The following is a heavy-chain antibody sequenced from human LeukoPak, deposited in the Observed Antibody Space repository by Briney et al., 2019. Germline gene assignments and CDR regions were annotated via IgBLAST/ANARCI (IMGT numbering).Heavy chain of an antibody. CDR3: ASSILNLYYYGMDV. Sequence: ASVKVSCKASGYTFTGYYMHWVRQAPGQGLEWMGWINPNSGGTNYAQKFQGWVTMTRDTSISAACMELSRLRSDDTAVYYCASSILNLYYYGMDVWGQGTTVTVSS. CDR1: GYTFTGYY. CDR2: INPNSGGT. D-gene: IGHD2-2*01. J-gene: IGHJ6*02. V-gene: IGHV1-2*04.